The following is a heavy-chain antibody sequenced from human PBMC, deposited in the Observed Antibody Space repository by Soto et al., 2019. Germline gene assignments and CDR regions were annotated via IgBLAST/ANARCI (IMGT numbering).Heavy chain of an antibody. Sequence: GGSLRLSCAASGFTFSSYGMHWVRQAPGKGLEWVAVICNSSSYKYYADSVKGRFTISRDNAKNTLYLQMNSLRAEDTAVYYCARRCSGGSCYPQYYYYGMDVWGQGTTVTVSS. V-gene: IGHV3-21*01. CDR1: GFTFSSYG. J-gene: IGHJ6*02. CDR2: ICNSSSYK. CDR3: ARRCSGGSCYPQYYYYGMDV. D-gene: IGHD2-15*01.